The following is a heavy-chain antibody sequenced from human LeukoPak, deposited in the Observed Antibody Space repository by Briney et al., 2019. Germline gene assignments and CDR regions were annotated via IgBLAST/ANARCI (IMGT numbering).Heavy chain of an antibody. CDR2: INTNTGNP. CDR3: AREPLTGSLGDAFDI. CDR1: GYTFTSYY. Sequence: ASVKVSCKASGYTFTSYYMHWVRQAPGQGLEWMGWINTNTGNPTYAQGFTGRFVFSLDTSVSTAYLQISSLKAEDTAVYYCAREPLTGSLGDAFDIWGQGTMVTVSS. D-gene: IGHD7-27*01. V-gene: IGHV7-4-1*02. J-gene: IGHJ3*02.